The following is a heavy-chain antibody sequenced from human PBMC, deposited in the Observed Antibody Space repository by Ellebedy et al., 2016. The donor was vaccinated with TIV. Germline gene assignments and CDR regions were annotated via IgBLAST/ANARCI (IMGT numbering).Heavy chain of an antibody. CDR2: MNPSGGTT. D-gene: IGHD3-10*01. Sequence: AASVKVSCKASGSTLRSYYMQWARQAPGQGLEWMGMMNPSGGTTNYAQKFQGRVTMTSDTSTSTVYMELTSLTSDDTAVYYCVRESPGGGFDYWGQGTLVTVSS. J-gene: IGHJ4*02. V-gene: IGHV1-46*01. CDR3: VRESPGGGFDY. CDR1: GSTLRSYY.